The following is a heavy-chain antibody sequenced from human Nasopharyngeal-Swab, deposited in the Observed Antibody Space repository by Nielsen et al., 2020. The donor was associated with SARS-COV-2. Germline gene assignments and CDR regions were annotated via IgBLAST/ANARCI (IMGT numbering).Heavy chain of an antibody. J-gene: IGHJ4*02. CDR1: GYTFTSYY. V-gene: IGHV1-46*01. CDR3: AREPRYYDYVWGSYRYGYFDY. CDR2: INPSGGST. D-gene: IGHD3-16*02. Sequence: ASVKVSCKASGYTFTSYYMHWVRQAPGQGLEWMGIINPSGGSTSYAQKFQGRVTMTRDTSTSTVYMELSSLRSEDTAVYYFAREPRYYDYVWGSYRYGYFDYWGQGTLVTVSS.